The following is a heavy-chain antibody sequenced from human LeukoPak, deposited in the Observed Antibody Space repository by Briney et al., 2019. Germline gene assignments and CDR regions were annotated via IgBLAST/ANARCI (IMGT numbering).Heavy chain of an antibody. CDR2: FDPEDGET. Sequence: ASVKVSCKVSGYTLTELSMHWVRQAPGKGLEWMGGFDPEDGETIYAQKFQGRVTMTEDTSTDTAYMELSSLRSEDTAVYYCARASIVGATFGAFDIWGQGTMVTVSS. D-gene: IGHD1-26*01. V-gene: IGHV1-24*01. CDR1: GYTLTELS. CDR3: ARASIVGATFGAFDI. J-gene: IGHJ3*02.